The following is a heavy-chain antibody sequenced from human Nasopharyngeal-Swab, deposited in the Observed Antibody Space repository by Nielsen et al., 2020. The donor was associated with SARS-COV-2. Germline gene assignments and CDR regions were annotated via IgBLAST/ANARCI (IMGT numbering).Heavy chain of an antibody. V-gene: IGHV1-2*06. Sequence: ASVKVSCKASGYTFTGYYMHWVRQAPGQGLEWMGRINPNSGGTNYAQKFQGRVTMTRDTYIRTAYMELSRLRSDDTAVYYCARVRYYDFWSGYSSYYGMDVWGQGTTVTVSS. D-gene: IGHD3-3*01. CDR3: ARVRYYDFWSGYSSYYGMDV. CDR2: INPNSGGT. J-gene: IGHJ6*02. CDR1: GYTFTGYY.